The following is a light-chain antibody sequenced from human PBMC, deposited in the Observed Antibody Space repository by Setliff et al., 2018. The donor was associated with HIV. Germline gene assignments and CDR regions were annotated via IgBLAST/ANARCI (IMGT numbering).Light chain of an antibody. Sequence: QSVLTQPPSASGTPGQRVTISCSGRSSNIGSNDVSWFQQLPGTAPKLLIYRNKQRPSGVPDRFSGSKSGTSASLAIRGLRSEDEGDYYCAAWDDSLSGYYVFGTGTKVTVL. J-gene: IGLJ1*01. CDR3: AAWDDSLSGYYV. CDR1: SSNIGSND. V-gene: IGLV1-47*01. CDR2: RNK.